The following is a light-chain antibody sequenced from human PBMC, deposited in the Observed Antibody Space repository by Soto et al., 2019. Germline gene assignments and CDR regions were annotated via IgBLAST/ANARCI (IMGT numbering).Light chain of an antibody. V-gene: IGLV2-23*01. Sequence: QSVLTQPAAVCGSPGQWITIFCSGTGRSIGGYNVVSWYQQHPGNAPKVMVYEGIKRPSGVSDRFSGSTSGSTASLTISGLQAEDEAEYFCCSYVGATTYVFGSGTKVTVL. CDR2: EGI. CDR3: CSYVGATTYV. CDR1: GRSIGGYNV. J-gene: IGLJ1*01.